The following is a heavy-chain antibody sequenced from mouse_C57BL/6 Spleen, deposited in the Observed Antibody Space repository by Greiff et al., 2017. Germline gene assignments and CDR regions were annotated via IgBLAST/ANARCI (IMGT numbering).Heavy chain of an antibody. CDR2: IYPGDGDT. V-gene: IGHV1-82*01. CDR1: GYAFSSSW. CDR3: AREGYGSSLWYFDV. Sequence: QVQLQQSGPELVKPGASVKISCKASGYAFSSSWMNWVKQRPGKGLEWIGRIYPGDGDTNYNGKFKGKDTLTADKSSSTAYMQLSSLTSEDSAVYFCAREGYGSSLWYFDVWGTGTTVTVSS. J-gene: IGHJ1*03. D-gene: IGHD1-1*01.